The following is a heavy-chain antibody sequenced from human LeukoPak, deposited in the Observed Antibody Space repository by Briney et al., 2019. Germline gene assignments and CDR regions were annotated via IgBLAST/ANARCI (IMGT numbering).Heavy chain of an antibody. Sequence: ASVKVSCKASGYTFTGYYMHWVRQAPGQGLEWMGWINPNSGNTGYAQKFQGRVTMTRNTSISTAYMELSSLRSEDTAVYYCARGKYGGNPTWGQGTLVTVSS. J-gene: IGHJ4*02. V-gene: IGHV1-8*02. D-gene: IGHD4/OR15-4a*01. CDR2: INPNSGNT. CDR1: GYTFTGYY. CDR3: ARGKYGGNPT.